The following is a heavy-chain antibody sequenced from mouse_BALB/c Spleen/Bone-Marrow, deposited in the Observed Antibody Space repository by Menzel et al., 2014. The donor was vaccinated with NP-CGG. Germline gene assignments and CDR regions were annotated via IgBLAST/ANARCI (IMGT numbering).Heavy chain of an antibody. CDR1: GYTFTNYW. D-gene: IGHD1-1*01. CDR3: ARIYYYGRDY. CDR2: INPSTGYT. Sequence: QVHVKQSGAELAKPGASVKMSCKASGYTFTNYWMHWVKPRPGQGLEWIGYINPSTGYTEYNQKFKDKATLTADKSSSTAYMQLSSLTSEDSAVYYCARIYYYGRDYWGQGTTLTVSS. J-gene: IGHJ2*01. V-gene: IGHV1-7*01.